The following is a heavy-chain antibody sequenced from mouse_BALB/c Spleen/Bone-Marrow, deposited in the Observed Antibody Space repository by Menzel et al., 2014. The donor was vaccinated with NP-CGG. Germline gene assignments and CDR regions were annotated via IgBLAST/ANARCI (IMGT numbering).Heavy chain of an antibody. D-gene: IGHD2-1*01. CDR1: GYAFSSYW. Sequence: VQLQQSGAEPVRPGSSVKISCKASGYAFSSYWMNWVKQRPGQGLEWIGQIYPGDGDTNYNGKFKGKATLTADKSSSTAYMQLSGLTSEDSAMYLCARGDANYPFSAMDYWAQAGSVPVSS. CDR3: ARGDANYPFSAMDY. CDR2: IYPGDGDT. J-gene: IGHJ4*01. V-gene: IGHV1-80*01.